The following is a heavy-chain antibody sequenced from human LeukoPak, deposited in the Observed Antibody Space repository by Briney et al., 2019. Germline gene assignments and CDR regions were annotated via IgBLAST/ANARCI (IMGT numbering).Heavy chain of an antibody. CDR1: GGSISSYY. D-gene: IGHD6-19*01. CDR3: ASSPLYSSGWYFDL. J-gene: IGHJ2*01. V-gene: IGHV4-4*07. CDR2: IYTSGST. Sequence: SETLSLTCTVSGGSISSYYWSWIRQPAGKGLEWIGRIYTSGSTNYNPSLKSRVTMSVDTSKNQFSLKLSSVTAADTAVYYCASSPLYSSGWYFDLWGRGTLVTVSS.